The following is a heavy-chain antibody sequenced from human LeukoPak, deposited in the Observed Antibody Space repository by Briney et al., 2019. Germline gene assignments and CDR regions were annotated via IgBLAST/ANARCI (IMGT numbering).Heavy chain of an antibody. CDR1: GFTFSSYA. V-gene: IGHV3-23*01. CDR3: AKDYAVGSIDY. J-gene: IGHJ4*02. D-gene: IGHD3-16*01. CDR2: ISGSGGTT. Sequence: GGSLRLSCAASGFTFSSYAMSWVRQAPGKGLEWVSAISGSGGTTYYADSVKGRFTISRDNSKNTVSLQMESLRAEDTALYYCAKDYAVGSIDYWGQGTLVTVSS.